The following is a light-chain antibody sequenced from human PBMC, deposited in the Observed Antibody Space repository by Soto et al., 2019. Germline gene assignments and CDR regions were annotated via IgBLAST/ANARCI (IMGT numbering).Light chain of an antibody. CDR3: QKYNSAPRT. Sequence: DIQRTQPPSCRTASVGDRVTITCRASQGISNYLAWYQQKPGKVPKLLVYAASTLQSGVPSRFSGSGSGTDFTLTISSLQPEDVATYDCQKYNSAPRTFGQGA. CDR1: QGISNY. V-gene: IGKV1-27*01. CDR2: AAS. J-gene: IGKJ1*01.